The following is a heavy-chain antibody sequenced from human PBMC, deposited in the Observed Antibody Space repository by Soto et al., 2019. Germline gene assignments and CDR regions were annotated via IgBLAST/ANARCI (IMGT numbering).Heavy chain of an antibody. J-gene: IGHJ4*02. Sequence: SLRLSGDASGFVFRTFRMHWVRRAAGKGLEWLATIRFDGSTARYAESVRGRFKISRDNSMNTLYLQLERLRVEDTAVYYCVRDRPNTESLTGYFDTWGQGTPVTASS. CDR3: VRDRPNTESLTGYFDT. V-gene: IGHV3-33*01. D-gene: IGHD3-9*01. CDR2: IRFDGSTA. CDR1: GFVFRTFR.